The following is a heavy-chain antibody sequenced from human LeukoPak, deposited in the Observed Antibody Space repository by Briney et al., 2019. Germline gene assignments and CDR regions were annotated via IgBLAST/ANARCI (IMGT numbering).Heavy chain of an antibody. J-gene: IGHJ5*02. Sequence: ASVKVSCKASGYTFTSYAMNWVRQAAGQGLEWMGWINTNTGNPTYAQGFTGRFVFSLGTSVSTAYLQISSLKAEDTAVYYCARGPQYYDFWSGYFSSWGQGTLVTVSS. CDR3: ARGPQYYDFWSGYFSS. CDR2: INTNTGNP. V-gene: IGHV7-4-1*02. D-gene: IGHD3-3*01. CDR1: GYTFTSYA.